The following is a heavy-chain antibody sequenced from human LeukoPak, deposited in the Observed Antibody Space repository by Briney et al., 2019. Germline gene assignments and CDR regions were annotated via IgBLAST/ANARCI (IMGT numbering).Heavy chain of an antibody. D-gene: IGHD5-18*01. J-gene: IGHJ5*02. CDR1: GGSFSGYY. Sequence: SETLSLTCAVYGGSFSGYYWSWIRQPPGKGLEWIGYIYYSGSTYYNPSLKSRVTISVDTSKNQFSLKLSSVTAADTAVYYCARENGYSYGSNWFDPWGQGTLVTVSS. CDR2: IYYSGST. CDR3: ARENGYSYGSNWFDP. V-gene: IGHV4-34*09.